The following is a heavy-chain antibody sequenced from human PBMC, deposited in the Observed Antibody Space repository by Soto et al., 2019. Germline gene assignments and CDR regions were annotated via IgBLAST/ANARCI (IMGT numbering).Heavy chain of an antibody. D-gene: IGHD3-10*01. Sequence: PSETLSLTCTVSCGSISSGGYYWGLIRQHPGKGLEWIGYIYYSGSTYYNPSLKSRVTISVDTSKNQFSLKLSSVTAADTAVYYCARENNVLPGGYFDYWGQGTLVTVSS. V-gene: IGHV4-31*03. CDR1: CGSISSGGYY. CDR2: IYYSGST. J-gene: IGHJ4*02. CDR3: ARENNVLPGGYFDY.